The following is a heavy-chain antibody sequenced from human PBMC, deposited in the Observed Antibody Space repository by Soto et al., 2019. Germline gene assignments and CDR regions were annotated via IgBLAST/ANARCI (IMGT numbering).Heavy chain of an antibody. D-gene: IGHD6-13*01. J-gene: IGHJ5*02. CDR3: ARVPNSSSLPGWFDP. V-gene: IGHV3-33*01. CDR1: GFTFSSYG. CDR2: IWYDGSNK. Sequence: QVQLVESGGGVVQPGRSLRLSCAASGFTFSSYGMHWVRQAPGKGLEGVAVIWYDGSNKYYADSVKGRFTISRDNSKNTLYLQMNSLRAEDTAVYYCARVPNSSSLPGWFDPWGQGTLVTVSS.